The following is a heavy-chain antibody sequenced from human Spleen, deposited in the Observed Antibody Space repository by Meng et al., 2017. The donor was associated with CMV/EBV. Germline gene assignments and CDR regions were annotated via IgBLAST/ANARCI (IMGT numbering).Heavy chain of an antibody. J-gene: IGHJ4*02. Sequence: GGSLRLSCAASGFTFSSYAMHWVRQAPGKGLEWVAIISYDGSNKYYADSVKGRFTISRDNAKNTLYLQMNSLRAEDTAMYYCAEDVGYWGQGTLVTVSS. CDR1: GFTFSSYA. CDR2: ISYDGSNK. CDR3: AEDVGY. V-gene: IGHV3-30*04. D-gene: IGHD1-26*01.